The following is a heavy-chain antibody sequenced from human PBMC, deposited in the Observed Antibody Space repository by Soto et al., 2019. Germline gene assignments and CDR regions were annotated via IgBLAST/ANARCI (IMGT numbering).Heavy chain of an antibody. CDR3: AKPNLYCSSTSCYDH. V-gene: IGHV3-23*01. D-gene: IGHD2-2*01. Sequence: PGGSLILSCAVSGFTLRTNGMTWFRQAPGKGPEWVSDIVGSDYTYYADSVKGRFTISRDNSENTLYLQMNSLRAEDMAVYYCAKPNLYCSSTSCYDHWGQGTLVTVSS. CDR2: IVGSDYT. J-gene: IGHJ4*02. CDR1: GFTLRTNG.